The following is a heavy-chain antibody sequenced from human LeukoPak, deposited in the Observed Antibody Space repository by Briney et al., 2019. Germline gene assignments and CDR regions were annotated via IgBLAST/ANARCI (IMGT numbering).Heavy chain of an antibody. CDR1: GFTVSSNS. Sequence: GGSLRLSRTVSGFTVSSNSMSWVRQAPGKGLEWVSFIYSGTIHYSDSVKGRFTISRDNSKNTLYLQVNSLKAEDTAVDFFARRAGAYSHPYDYWGQGTLVTVSS. D-gene: IGHD4/OR15-4a*01. CDR2: IYSGTI. CDR3: ARRAGAYSHPYDY. V-gene: IGHV3-53*01. J-gene: IGHJ4*02.